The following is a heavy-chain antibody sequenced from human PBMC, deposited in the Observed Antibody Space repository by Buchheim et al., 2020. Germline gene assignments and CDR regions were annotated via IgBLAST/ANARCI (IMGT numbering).Heavy chain of an antibody. CDR3: ASRVLNVVVTAIMSSEFDY. J-gene: IGHJ4*02. V-gene: IGHV3-11*01. CDR1: GFTFSDYY. D-gene: IGHD2-21*02. CDR2: ISSSGSTI. Sequence: QVQLVESGGGLVKPGGSLRLSCAASGFTFSDYYMSWIRQAPGKGLEWVSYISSSGSTIYNADSVKGRFTISRDNAKNSLYRQMNSLSAEDTAVYYCASRVLNVVVTAIMSSEFDYWGQGTL.